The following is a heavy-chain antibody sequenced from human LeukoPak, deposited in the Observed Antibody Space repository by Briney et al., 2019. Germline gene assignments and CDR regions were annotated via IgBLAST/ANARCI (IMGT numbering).Heavy chain of an antibody. CDR1: GFTFSSYA. V-gene: IGHV3-23*01. J-gene: IGHJ4*02. CDR2: ISGSPSSA. D-gene: IGHD2-8*01. CDR3: AKGPSLDVWAYFDY. Sequence: GGSLRLSCAASGFTFSSYAMSWVRQATGKWLEWVSFISGSPSSASYADSVKGRFTISRDNSKNKLYLQMNSLRAEDTAVYYCAKGPSLDVWAYFDYWGQGTLVTVSS.